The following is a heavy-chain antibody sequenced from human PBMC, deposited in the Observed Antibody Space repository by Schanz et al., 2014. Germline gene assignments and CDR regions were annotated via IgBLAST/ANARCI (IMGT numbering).Heavy chain of an antibody. V-gene: IGHV3-48*01. CDR3: ASGVHVSSLQKGLQF. CDR1: GFDFNSYS. J-gene: IGHJ1*01. Sequence: VQLVESGGGLVKPGGSLRLSCAASGFDFNSYSMNWVRQVPGKGLEWLSYIATSSSTRHYADSVKGRVTISRDNAKNSVSLQMRRLRVEDTAVYYCASGVHVSSLQKGLQFWGRGTLXIVSS. D-gene: IGHD3-10*01. CDR2: IATSSSTR.